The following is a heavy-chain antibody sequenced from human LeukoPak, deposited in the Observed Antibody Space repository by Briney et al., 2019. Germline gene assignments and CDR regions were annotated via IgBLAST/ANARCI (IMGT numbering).Heavy chain of an antibody. J-gene: IGHJ4*02. V-gene: IGHV1-46*01. CDR2: INPSGGST. CDR1: GYTFTSYY. Sequence: ASVKVSCKASGYTFTSYYLHWVRQAPGQGLEWMGIINPSGGSTSYAQKFQGRVTMTRDTSTSTVYMELSSLRSEDTAVYYCARAAGRGISPYWGQGTLVTVSS. CDR3: ARAAGRGISPY. D-gene: IGHD4-23*01.